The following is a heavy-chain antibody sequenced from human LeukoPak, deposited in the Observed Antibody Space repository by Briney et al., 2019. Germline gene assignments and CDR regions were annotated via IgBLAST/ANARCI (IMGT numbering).Heavy chain of an antibody. D-gene: IGHD5-18*01. CDR2: ISYDGSNK. CDR3: ASSPERYSYGRELYYFDY. CDR1: GFTFSSYA. J-gene: IGHJ4*02. Sequence: GGSLRLSCAASGFTFSSYAMHWVRQAPGKGLEWVAVISYDGSNKYYADSVKGRFTISRDNSKNTLYLQMNSLRAEDTAVYYCASSPERYSYGRELYYFDYWGQGTLVTVSS. V-gene: IGHV3-30-3*01.